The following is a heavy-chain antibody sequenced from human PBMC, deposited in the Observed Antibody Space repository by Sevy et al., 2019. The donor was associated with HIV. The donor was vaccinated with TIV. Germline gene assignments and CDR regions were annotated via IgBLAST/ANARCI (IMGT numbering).Heavy chain of an antibody. CDR1: GFTFSNAW. J-gene: IGHJ3*02. CDR3: TTVQYYDSSGYYVDI. V-gene: IGHV3-15*01. D-gene: IGHD3-22*01. CDR2: IKSKTDGGTT. Sequence: GGSLRLSGAASGFTFSNAWMSWVRQAPGKGREWVGRIKSKTDGGTTDYAAPVKGRFTISRDDSKNTLYLQMNSLKTEDTAVYYCTTVQYYDSSGYYVDIWGQGTMVTVSS.